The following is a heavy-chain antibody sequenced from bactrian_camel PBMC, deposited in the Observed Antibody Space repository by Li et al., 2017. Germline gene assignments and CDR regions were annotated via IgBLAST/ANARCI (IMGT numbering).Heavy chain of an antibody. D-gene: IGHD5*01. CDR2: FIYDGST. CDR3: AAPARSAWGIDEDPLLSYWYKY. Sequence: VQLVESGGDLVQPGGSLRVSCEASGHTVNSHCMGWFRQAPGKEREGVATFIYDGSTRYADSVKGRFTISQDGAKNIMYLQMDSLKPEDTAMYYCAAPARSAWGIDEDPLLSYWYKYWGQGTQVTVS. J-gene: IGHJ4*01. CDR1: GHTVNSHC. V-gene: IGHV3S53*01.